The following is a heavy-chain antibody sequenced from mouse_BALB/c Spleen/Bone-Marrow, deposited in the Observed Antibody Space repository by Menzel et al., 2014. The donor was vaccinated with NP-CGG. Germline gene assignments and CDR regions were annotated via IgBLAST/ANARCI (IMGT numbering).Heavy chain of an antibody. J-gene: IGHJ1*01. CDR1: GYSFXGYY. CDR3: ESRGEYFDV. V-gene: IGHV1-31*01. CDR2: IYPYNGVS. Sequence: VQLKQSGPELVKPGASVKISCKASGYSFXGYYMHWVKQSHGNSLDWIGYIYPYNGVSSYNQKFKGKATLTVDKSSSTAYMELRSLTSDDSAVYYCESRGEYFDVWGAGTTVTVSS.